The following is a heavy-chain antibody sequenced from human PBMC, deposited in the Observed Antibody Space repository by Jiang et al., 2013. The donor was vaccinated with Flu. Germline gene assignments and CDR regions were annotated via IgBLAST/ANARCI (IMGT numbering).Heavy chain of an antibody. V-gene: IGHV1-69*10. Sequence: FSSYAISWVRQAPGQGLEWMGGIIPILGIANYAQKFQGRVTITADKSTSTAYMELSSLRSEDTAVYYCARPDNSPRWYGDYVGHYYYYGMDVWGQGTTVTVSS. J-gene: IGHJ6*02. CDR1: FSSYA. CDR2: IIPILGIA. CDR3: ARPDNSPRWYGDYVGHYYYYGMDV. D-gene: IGHD4-17*01.